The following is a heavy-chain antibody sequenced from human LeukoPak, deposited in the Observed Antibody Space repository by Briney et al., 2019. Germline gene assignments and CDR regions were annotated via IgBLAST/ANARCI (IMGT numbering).Heavy chain of an antibody. V-gene: IGHV5-51*01. CDR2: IYPGDSDT. CDR3: ATLPAYSGYDLWGYYFDY. CDR1: GYSFTSYW. Sequence: GESLKISCKGSGYSFTSYWIGWVRQMPGKGLEWMGIIYPGDSDTRYSPSFQGQVTISADKSIITAYLQWSSLKASDTAMYYCATLPAYSGYDLWGYYFDYWGQGTLVTVSS. J-gene: IGHJ4*02. D-gene: IGHD5-12*01.